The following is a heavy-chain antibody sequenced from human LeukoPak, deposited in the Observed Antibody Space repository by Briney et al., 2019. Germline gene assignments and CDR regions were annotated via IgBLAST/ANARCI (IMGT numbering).Heavy chain of an antibody. D-gene: IGHD3-16*01. Sequence: GGSLRLSCAASGFTFSNYALGWVRQAPGKGLEWVSTICGSGSCTYYADSVKGRFTISRDNSRNTLSLQMNSLRVEDAALYYCAKHDLLGSYFVYWGQGALVTVSS. V-gene: IGHV3-23*01. CDR2: ICGSGSCT. J-gene: IGHJ4*02. CDR1: GFTFSNYA. CDR3: AKHDLLGSYFVY.